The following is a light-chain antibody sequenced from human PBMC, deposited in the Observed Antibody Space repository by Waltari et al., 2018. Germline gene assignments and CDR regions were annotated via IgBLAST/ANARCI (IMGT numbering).Light chain of an antibody. Sequence: QSALTQPRSVSGSPGQSVTISCTGSSSDVGRYDYVSWYQQRPGNAPKLMISEVSQRPSGVPDRFSGSKSGNTASLTISGLQAEGEADYYCYSYAGSYSVFGGGTKLTVL. V-gene: IGLV2-11*01. J-gene: IGLJ2*01. CDR3: YSYAGSYSV. CDR2: EVS. CDR1: SSDVGRYDY.